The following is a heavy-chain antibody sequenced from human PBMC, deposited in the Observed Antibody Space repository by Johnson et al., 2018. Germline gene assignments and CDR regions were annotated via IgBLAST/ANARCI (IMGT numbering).Heavy chain of an antibody. Sequence: QVQLVESGGGVVQPGRSLRLSCAASGFTFSSYGMHWVRQAPGKGLEWVAVISYDGSNKYYADSVKGRFTISRDNSKNTLYLQMNSLRAEEPAVYYCAKDSTRGEPGYYYDYMDVWGKGTTVTVSS. J-gene: IGHJ6*03. CDR2: ISYDGSNK. CDR3: AKDSTRGEPGYYYDYMDV. CDR1: GFTFSSYG. D-gene: IGHD1-14*01. V-gene: IGHV3-30*18.